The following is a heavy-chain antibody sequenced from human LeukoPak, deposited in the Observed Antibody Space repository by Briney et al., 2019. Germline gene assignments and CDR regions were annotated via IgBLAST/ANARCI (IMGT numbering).Heavy chain of an antibody. D-gene: IGHD3-22*01. CDR1: GYTFTSYD. CDR2: MNPNSGNT. CDR3: ARGSYYYDQVYWFDP. J-gene: IGHJ5*02. Sequence: ASVKVSCKASGYTFTSYDINWVRQATGQGLEWMGWMNPNSGNTGYAQKFQGRVTMTRNTSISTAYMELSSLSSEDTAVYYCARGSYYYDQVYWFDPWGQGTLVTVSS. V-gene: IGHV1-8*01.